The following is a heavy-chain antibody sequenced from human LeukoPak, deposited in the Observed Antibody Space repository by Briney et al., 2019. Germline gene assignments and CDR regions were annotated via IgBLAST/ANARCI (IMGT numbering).Heavy chain of an antibody. CDR1: GFTFSSYA. V-gene: IGHV3-30-3*01. Sequence: GGSLRLSCAASGFTFSSYAMHWVRQAPGKGLEWLAVISYDGSNKYYADSVKGRFTISRDNSKNTLYLQMNSLRAEDTAVYYCARERGWSIAAAGTKVDYWGQGTLVTVSS. CDR3: ARERGWSIAAAGTKVDY. D-gene: IGHD6-13*01. CDR2: ISYDGSNK. J-gene: IGHJ4*02.